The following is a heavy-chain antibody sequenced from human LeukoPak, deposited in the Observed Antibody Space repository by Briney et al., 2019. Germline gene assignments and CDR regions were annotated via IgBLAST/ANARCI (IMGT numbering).Heavy chain of an antibody. CDR2: INMNTGNP. CDR3: ARDRSIVHFDF. J-gene: IGHJ4*02. Sequence: ASVKVSCKASGYTFTSHSINWVRQTPGQGLEWMGWINMNTGNPTYAQGFAGRFVFSLDTSASTAYMQIISLRAEDTAVYYCARDRSIVHFDFWGQGTLVTVSS. V-gene: IGHV7-4-1*02. D-gene: IGHD3-16*02. CDR1: GYTFTSHS.